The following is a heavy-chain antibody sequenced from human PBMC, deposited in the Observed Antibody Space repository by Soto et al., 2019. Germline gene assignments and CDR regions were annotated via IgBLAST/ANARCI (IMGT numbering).Heavy chain of an antibody. J-gene: IGHJ5*02. CDR1: GGSMSRYY. CDR2: IHYTGST. D-gene: IGHD1-1*01. V-gene: IGHV4-59*01. CDR3: ARDLTISSTDGPLDP. Sequence: SETLSLTCTVSGGSMSRYYWTWVRQPPGKGLEWIGNIHYTGSTNYNPSLKSRVTILLGTSTSQFSLKVSSVTAADTAVYYCARDLTISSTDGPLDPWGHGTLVTVSS.